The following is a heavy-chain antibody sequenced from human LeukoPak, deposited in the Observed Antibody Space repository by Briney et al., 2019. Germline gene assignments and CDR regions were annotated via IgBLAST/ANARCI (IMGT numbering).Heavy chain of an antibody. V-gene: IGHV4-34*01. Sequence: PSETLSLTCAVYGGSFSGYYWSWIRQPPGKGLEWIGEINHSGSTNYNPSLKSRVTISVDTSKNQFSLKLSSVTAADTAVYYCAAKSSSWFGRFDPWGQGTLVTVSS. D-gene: IGHD6-13*01. CDR2: INHSGST. CDR3: AAKSSSWFGRFDP. CDR1: GGSFSGYY. J-gene: IGHJ5*02.